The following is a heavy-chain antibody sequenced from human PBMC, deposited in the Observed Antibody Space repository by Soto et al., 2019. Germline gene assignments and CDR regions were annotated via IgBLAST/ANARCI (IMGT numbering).Heavy chain of an antibody. D-gene: IGHD6-19*01. CDR2: IIPIFGTA. CDR3: ASTSDSSGWYVDRYGMDV. CDR1: GATFSSYA. J-gene: IGHJ6*02. Sequence: SVKVSCKASGATFSSYAISWVRQAPGQGLEWMGGIIPIFGTANYAQKFQGRVTITADESTSTAYMELSSLRSEDTAVYYCASTSDSSGWYVDRYGMDVWGQRTTVTVSS. V-gene: IGHV1-69*01.